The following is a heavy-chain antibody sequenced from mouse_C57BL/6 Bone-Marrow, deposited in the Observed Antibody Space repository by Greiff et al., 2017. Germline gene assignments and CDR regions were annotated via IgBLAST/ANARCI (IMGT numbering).Heavy chain of an antibody. V-gene: IGHV6-6*01. Sequence: EVMLVESGGGLVQPGGSMKLSCAASGFTFSDAWMDWVRQSPEKGLEWVAEIRNKANNHATYYAESVKGRFTISRDDSKSRVYLQMNSLRAEDTGIYYSTRYYSNYRWYFDVWGTGTTVTVSS. J-gene: IGHJ1*03. CDR1: GFTFSDAW. CDR2: IRNKANNHAT. CDR3: TRYYSNYRWYFDV. D-gene: IGHD2-5*01.